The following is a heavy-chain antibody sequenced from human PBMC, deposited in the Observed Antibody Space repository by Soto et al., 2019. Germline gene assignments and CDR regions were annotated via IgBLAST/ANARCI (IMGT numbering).Heavy chain of an antibody. D-gene: IGHD2-2*01. CDR1: GFTFSSYA. Sequence: PVGSLRLSCAASGFTFSSYAMSWVRQAPGKGLEWVSAISGSGGSTYYADSVKGRFTISRDNSKNTLYLQMNSLRAEDTAVYYCAKTRGNYYYYGMDVWGQGTTVTVSS. CDR3: AKTRGNYYYYGMDV. V-gene: IGHV3-23*01. J-gene: IGHJ6*02. CDR2: ISGSGGST.